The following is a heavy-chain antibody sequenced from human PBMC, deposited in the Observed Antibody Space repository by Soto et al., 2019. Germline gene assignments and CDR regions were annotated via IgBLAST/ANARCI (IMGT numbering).Heavy chain of an antibody. J-gene: IGHJ4*02. CDR3: ARNRWYSMYYFVY. CDR1: GFTFSSYA. Sequence: PGGSLRLSCAASGFTFSSYAMSWVRQAPGKGLEWVSAITGSGGATYYADSVKGRFTISRDNSKNTLYLQMNSLRAEDTAVYYCARNRWYSMYYFVYRGQGTLVSVSS. CDR2: ITGSGGAT. V-gene: IGHV3-23*01. D-gene: IGHD6-13*01.